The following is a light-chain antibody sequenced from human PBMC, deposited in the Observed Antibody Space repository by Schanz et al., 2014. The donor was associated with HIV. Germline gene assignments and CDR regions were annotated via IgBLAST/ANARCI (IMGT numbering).Light chain of an antibody. CDR3: SSYAGSNNFWV. J-gene: IGLJ3*02. CDR2: TND. Sequence: QSVLTQPPSVSGAPGQRVTIPCSGSSSNVGAGFDVHWYQQALGKAPTLLIYTNDNRPSGVPARFSGSKSGSSASLAISGLQAEDEADYYCSSYAGSNNFWVFGGGTKLTVL. V-gene: IGLV1-40*01. CDR1: SSNVGAGFD.